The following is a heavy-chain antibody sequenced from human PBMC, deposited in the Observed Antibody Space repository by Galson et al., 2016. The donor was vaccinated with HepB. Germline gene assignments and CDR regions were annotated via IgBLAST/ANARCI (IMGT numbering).Heavy chain of an antibody. D-gene: IGHD1-26*01. CDR2: YVVAGNT. V-gene: IGHV3-13*01. J-gene: IGHJ6*02. CDR3: ARGLRAGYYWSFDV. CDR1: GFTFSNYD. Sequence: SLRLSCAASGFTFSNYDMHWVRQSMGKGLKWVSGYVVAGNTYYADSVKGRFTISREDGENSLYLQMNSLRAGDTAVYHCARGLRAGYYWSFDVWGQGTTVTVSS.